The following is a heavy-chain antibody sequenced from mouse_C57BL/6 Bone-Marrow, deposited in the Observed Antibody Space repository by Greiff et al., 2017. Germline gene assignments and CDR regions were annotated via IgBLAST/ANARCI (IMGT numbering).Heavy chain of an antibody. Sequence: QVQLKESGPELVKPGASVKLSCKASGYTFTSYDINWVKQRPGQGLEWIGWLYPRDGSTKYNEKFKGKATLTVDTSSSTAYMELHSLTSEDSAVYFCARWDYYGSRYFDVWGTGTTVTVSS. CDR2: LYPRDGST. D-gene: IGHD1-1*01. CDR3: ARWDYYGSRYFDV. J-gene: IGHJ1*03. V-gene: IGHV1-85*01. CDR1: GYTFTSYD.